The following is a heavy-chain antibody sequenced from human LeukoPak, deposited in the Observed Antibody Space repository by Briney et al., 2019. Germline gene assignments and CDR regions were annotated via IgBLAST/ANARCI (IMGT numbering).Heavy chain of an antibody. CDR2: IYYSGST. V-gene: IGHV4-59*01. CDR3: ARAGENPFKYIY. Sequence: SETLSLTCTVSGGSISSYYWSWIRQPPGNGLEWIGYIYYSGSTNYNPSLKSRVTISVDTSKNQFSLKLSSVTAADTAVYYCARAGENPFKYIYWGQGTLVTVSS. D-gene: IGHD3-10*01. J-gene: IGHJ4*02. CDR1: GGSISSYY.